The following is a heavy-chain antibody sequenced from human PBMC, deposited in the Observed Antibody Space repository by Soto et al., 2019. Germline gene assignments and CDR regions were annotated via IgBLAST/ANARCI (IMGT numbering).Heavy chain of an antibody. J-gene: IGHJ6*02. CDR3: ARVRIAAAGRNSGYYYYGMDV. D-gene: IGHD6-13*01. CDR1: GYTFTSYY. V-gene: IGHV1-46*03. CDR2: INPSGGST. Sequence: VASVKVSCKASGYTFTSYYMHWVRQAPGQGLEWMGIINPSGGSTSYAQKFQGRVTMTRDTSTSTVYMELSSLRSEDTAVYYCARVRIAAAGRNSGYYYYGMDVWGQGTTVTVSS.